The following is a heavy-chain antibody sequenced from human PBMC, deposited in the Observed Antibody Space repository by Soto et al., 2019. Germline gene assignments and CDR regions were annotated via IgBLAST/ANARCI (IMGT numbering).Heavy chain of an antibody. J-gene: IGHJ6*02. D-gene: IGHD2-21*02. V-gene: IGHV4-30-2*01. CDR2: IYHSGST. Sequence: SDTLSLTCAVSGGSISSGGYSWSWIRQPPGKGLEWIGYIYHSGSTYYNPSLKSRVTISVDRSKNQFSLKLNSVTAADTAVYYCARDLWGYCGTDCYPLDVWGQGTTVTVSS. CDR1: GGSISSGGYS. CDR3: ARDLWGYCGTDCYPLDV.